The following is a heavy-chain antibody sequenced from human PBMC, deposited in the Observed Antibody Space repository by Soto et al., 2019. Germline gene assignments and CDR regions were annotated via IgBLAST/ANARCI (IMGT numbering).Heavy chain of an antibody. CDR1: GFTFSSYA. J-gene: IGHJ3*02. D-gene: IGHD3-10*01. CDR3: AEDFRRGVSSDAFDI. Sequence: EVQLLESGGGLVQPGGSLRLSCAASGFTFSSYAMSWVRQAPGKGLEWVSAISGSGGSTYYADSVKGRFTISRDNSKNTLYLQMNSLRAEDTSVYYCAEDFRRGVSSDAFDIWGQGTMVTVSS. CDR2: ISGSGGST. V-gene: IGHV3-23*01.